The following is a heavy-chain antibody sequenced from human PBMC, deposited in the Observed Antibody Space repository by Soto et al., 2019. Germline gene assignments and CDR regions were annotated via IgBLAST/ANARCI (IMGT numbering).Heavy chain of an antibody. V-gene: IGHV3-23*01. J-gene: IGHJ4*02. D-gene: IGHD3-22*01. CDR3: AKASKRGPDSSGYYYYFDY. CDR1: GFTFSSYA. CDR2: ISGSGGST. Sequence: GGSLRLSCAASGFTFSSYAMSWVRQAPGKGLEWVSAISGSGGSTYYADSVKGRFTISRDNSKNTLYLQMNSLRAEDTAVYYCAKASKRGPDSSGYYYYFDYWGQGTLVTVSS.